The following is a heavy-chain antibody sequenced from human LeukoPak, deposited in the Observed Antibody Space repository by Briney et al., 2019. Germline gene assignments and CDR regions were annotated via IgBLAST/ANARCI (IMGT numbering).Heavy chain of an antibody. D-gene: IGHD3-9*01. CDR1: GGSFSGYY. CDR3: ARVNYDILTGPLYYYYYYMDV. CDR2: IYYRGST. J-gene: IGHJ6*03. Sequence: SETLSLTCAVYGGSFSGYYWSWIRQPPGKGLEWMGNIYYRGSTYYNPSLKSRVTISVDTSKNQFSLKLSPVTAADTAVYYCARVNYDILTGPLYYYYYYMDVWGKGTTVTVSS. V-gene: IGHV4-34*01.